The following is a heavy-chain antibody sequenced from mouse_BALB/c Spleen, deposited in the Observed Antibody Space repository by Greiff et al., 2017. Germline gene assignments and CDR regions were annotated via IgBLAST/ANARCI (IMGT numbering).Heavy chain of an antibody. J-gene: IGHJ2*01. CDR1: GYSFTDYN. Sequence: EVQLQQSGPELVKPGASVKVSCKASGYSFTDYNMYWVKQSHGKSLEWIGYIDPYNGATSYNQKFKGKATFTVDTSSSTAYMQFNSLTSEDSAVYYCAREGIDYGSSFHFDYWGQGTTLTVSS. V-gene: IGHV1S135*01. CDR2: IDPYNGAT. D-gene: IGHD1-1*01. CDR3: AREGIDYGSSFHFDY.